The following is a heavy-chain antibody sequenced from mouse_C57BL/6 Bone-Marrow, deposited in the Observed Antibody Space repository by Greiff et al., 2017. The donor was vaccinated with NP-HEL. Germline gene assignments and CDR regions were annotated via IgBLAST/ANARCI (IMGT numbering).Heavy chain of an antibody. V-gene: IGHV1-55*01. CDR2: IYPGTGST. D-gene: IGHD2-3*01. CDR3: ASRRWLLGGFAY. J-gene: IGHJ3*01. CDR1: GHTFPPYR. Sequence: QVQLQQPGAELVNPGASVKMSCKASGHTFPPYRLPIGKAMRVPSLYFIFSIYPGTGSTNYNEKFKSKATLTVDTSSSTAYMQLSSLTSEDSAVYYCASRRWLLGGFAYWGQGTLVTVSA.